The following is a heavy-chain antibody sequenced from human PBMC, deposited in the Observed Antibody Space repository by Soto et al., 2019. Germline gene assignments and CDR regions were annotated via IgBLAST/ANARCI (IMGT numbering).Heavy chain of an antibody. CDR2: INWSGST. D-gene: IGHD6-25*01. Sequence: QLQESGPGLVKPSETLSLTCTVSGGSISSSFFYWGWIRQSPGKVLEWIGNINWSGSTYYNPSLEGRVTISVDTSKNQFSLKVSSVTATDTAVYDWAESRSGYGTWFDPWGQGTLVTVSS. CDR3: AESRSGYGTWFDP. J-gene: IGHJ5*02. CDR1: GGSISSSFFY. V-gene: IGHV4-39*01.